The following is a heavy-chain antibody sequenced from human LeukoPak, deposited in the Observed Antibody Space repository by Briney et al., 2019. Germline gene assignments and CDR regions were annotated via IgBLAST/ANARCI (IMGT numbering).Heavy chain of an antibody. CDR2: ISWDGGST. CDR3: AKDLHPNYYYYGMDV. CDR1: GFTFDDYA. Sequence: GGSLRLSCAASGFTFDDYAMHWVRQAPGEGLEWVSLISWDGGSTYYADSVKGRFTISRDNSKNSLYLQMNSLRAEDTALYYCAKDLHPNYYYYGMDVWGQGTTVTVSS. V-gene: IGHV3-43D*03. J-gene: IGHJ6*02.